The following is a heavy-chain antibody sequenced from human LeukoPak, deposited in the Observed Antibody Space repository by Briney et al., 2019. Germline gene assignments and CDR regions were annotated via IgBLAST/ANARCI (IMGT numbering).Heavy chain of an antibody. J-gene: IGHJ4*02. Sequence: SETLSLTCTVSGGSISSYYWSWIRRPAGKGLEWIGRIYTSGSTNYNPSLKSRVTMSVDTSKNQFSLKLRSVTAADTAVYYCARDLDSSGWCNFDYWGQGTLVTVSS. V-gene: IGHV4-4*07. CDR3: ARDLDSSGWCNFDY. CDR2: IYTSGST. D-gene: IGHD6-19*01. CDR1: GGSISSYY.